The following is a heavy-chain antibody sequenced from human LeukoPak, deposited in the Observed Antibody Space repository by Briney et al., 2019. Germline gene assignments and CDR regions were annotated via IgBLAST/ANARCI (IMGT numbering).Heavy chain of an antibody. J-gene: IGHJ4*02. CDR1: GGTFSSYV. CDR2: IIPIFGTA. Sequence: SVKVSCKASGGTFSSYVISWVRQAPGQGLEWMGGIIPIFGTANYAQKFQGRVTITADESTSTAYMELSSLRSEDTAVYYCASYYYDSSCYYYGFGHWGQGTLVTVSS. D-gene: IGHD3-22*01. V-gene: IGHV1-69*01. CDR3: ASYYYDSSCYYYGFGH.